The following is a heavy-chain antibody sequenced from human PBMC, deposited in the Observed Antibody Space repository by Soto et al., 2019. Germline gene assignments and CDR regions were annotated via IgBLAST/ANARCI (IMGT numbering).Heavy chain of an antibody. Sequence: GASVKVSCKASGGTFSSYAISWVRQAPGQGLEWMGGIIPIFGTANYAQKFQGRVTITADKSTSTAYMELSSLRSEDTAVYYCAREDSSSWYGWERKRAGMDVWGQGTTVTVSS. J-gene: IGHJ6*02. D-gene: IGHD6-13*01. CDR1: GGTFSSYA. CDR3: AREDSSSWYGWERKRAGMDV. V-gene: IGHV1-69*06. CDR2: IIPIFGTA.